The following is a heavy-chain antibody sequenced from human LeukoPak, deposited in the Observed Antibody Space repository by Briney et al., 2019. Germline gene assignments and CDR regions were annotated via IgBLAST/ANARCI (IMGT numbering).Heavy chain of an antibody. CDR2: ISWNSGSI. V-gene: IGHV3-9*01. Sequence: PGGSLRLSCAASGFTFDDYAMHWVRQAPGKGLEWVSGISWNSGSIGYADSVKGRFTISRDNAKNSLYLQMNSLRAEDTALYYCAKDIRSGSYSNRGYYFDYWGQGTLVTVSS. CDR1: GFTFDDYA. CDR3: AKDIRSGSYSNRGYYFDY. D-gene: IGHD1-26*01. J-gene: IGHJ4*02.